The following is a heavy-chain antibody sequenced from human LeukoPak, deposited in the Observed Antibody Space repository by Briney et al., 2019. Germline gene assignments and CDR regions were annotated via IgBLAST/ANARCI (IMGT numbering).Heavy chain of an antibody. V-gene: IGHV3-7*01. CDR3: AELGITMIGGV. Sequence: GGSLRLSCVASGFTFSDYYMSWVRQAPGKGLEWVANIKQDGSEKYYVDSVKGRFTISRDNAKNSLYLQMNSLRAEDTAVYYCAELGITMIGGVWGKGTTVTISS. CDR2: IKQDGSEK. J-gene: IGHJ6*04. CDR1: GFTFSDYY. D-gene: IGHD3-10*02.